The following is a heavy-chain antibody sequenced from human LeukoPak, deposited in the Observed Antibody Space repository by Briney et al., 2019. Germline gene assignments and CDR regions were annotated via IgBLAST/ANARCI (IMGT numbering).Heavy chain of an antibody. CDR1: GFTFSSYA. Sequence: GGSLRLSCAASGFTFSSYAMSWVRQAPGKGLEWVSAISGSGGSTYYADSVKGRFTISRDNSKNTLYLQMNSLRAEDTAVYYCAKDIVVVPAAKLMGAFDIWGQGALVTVSS. V-gene: IGHV3-23*01. CDR3: AKDIVVVPAAKLMGAFDI. D-gene: IGHD2-2*01. J-gene: IGHJ4*02. CDR2: ISGSGGST.